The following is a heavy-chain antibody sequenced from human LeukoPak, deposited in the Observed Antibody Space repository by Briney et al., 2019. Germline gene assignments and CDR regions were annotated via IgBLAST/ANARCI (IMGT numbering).Heavy chain of an antibody. CDR2: ISSSNSYI. J-gene: IGHJ4*02. CDR1: GFTFSSYS. D-gene: IGHD1-7*01. V-gene: IGHV3-21*01. Sequence: PGGSLRLSCAASGFTFSSYSMNWVRQAPGKGLEWVSSISSSNSYIYYADSVKGRFTISRDNAKNSLYLQMNSLRAEDTAVYYCARSNWNYLPEADYWGQGTLVTVSS. CDR3: ARSNWNYLPEADY.